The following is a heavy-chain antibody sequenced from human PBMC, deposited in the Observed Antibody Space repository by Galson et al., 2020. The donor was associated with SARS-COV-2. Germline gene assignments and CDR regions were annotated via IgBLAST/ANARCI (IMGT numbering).Heavy chain of an antibody. CDR1: GGSIGSGGYQ. Sequence: SETLSLTFSVSGGSIGSGGYQWCWIRQPPGKGLEWIGYIFSGGSAYYNPSLKSRITISVDTSKNRFSLTLNSVTAADTAVYFCARGGWGGDFIDYWGQGALVTVFS. CDR2: IFSGGSA. D-gene: IGHD2-21*01. V-gene: IGHV4-30-4*08. J-gene: IGHJ4*02. CDR3: ARGGWGGDFIDY.